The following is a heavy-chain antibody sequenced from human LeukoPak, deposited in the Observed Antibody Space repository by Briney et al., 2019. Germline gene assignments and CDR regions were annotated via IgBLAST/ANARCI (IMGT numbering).Heavy chain of an antibody. Sequence: KPSETLSLTCTVSGGSISSGGYSWSWIRQPPGKGLEWIGYIYHSGSTYYNPSLKSRVTISVDRSKNQFSLKLSSVTAADTAVYYCARVDWERGYSYGKLGYYFDYWGQGTLVTVSS. D-gene: IGHD5-18*01. CDR3: ARVDWERGYSYGKLGYYFDY. CDR2: IYHSGST. V-gene: IGHV4-30-2*01. J-gene: IGHJ4*02. CDR1: GGSISSGGYS.